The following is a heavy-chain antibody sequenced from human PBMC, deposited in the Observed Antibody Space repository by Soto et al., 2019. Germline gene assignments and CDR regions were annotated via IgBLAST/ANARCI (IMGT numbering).Heavy chain of an antibody. V-gene: IGHV4-34*02. Sequence: QVQLQQWGAGLLKPSETLSLTFAVYGGSFSGYYWSWIRQPPGKGLEWIGEINHSGGTNYNPSLKSRVTISVDTSKNQFSLKLSSVTAADTAVYYCARLRWEQPWVFDYWGQGTLVTVSS. J-gene: IGHJ4*02. D-gene: IGHD1-26*01. CDR1: GGSFSGYY. CDR3: ARLRWEQPWVFDY. CDR2: INHSGGT.